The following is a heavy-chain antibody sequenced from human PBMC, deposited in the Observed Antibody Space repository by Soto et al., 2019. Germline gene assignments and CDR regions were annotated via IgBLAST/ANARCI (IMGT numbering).Heavy chain of an antibody. CDR2: TRSKAYGGTT. J-gene: IGHJ4*02. V-gene: IGHV3-49*04. CDR1: GFTSGDYA. Sequence: PGGSLRLSCTASGFTSGDYAMSWVRQAPGKGLERVGFTRSKAYGGTTEYAASVKGRLTISRDDSNSSAYVQRSSLKTEGTAVYYCTSAPDYCANGVCKRPFYYWGQGTRFTVSS. CDR3: TSAPDYCANGVCKRPFYY. D-gene: IGHD2-8*01.